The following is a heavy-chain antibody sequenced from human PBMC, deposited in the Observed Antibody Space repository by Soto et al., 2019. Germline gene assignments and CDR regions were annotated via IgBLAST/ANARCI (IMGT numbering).Heavy chain of an antibody. V-gene: IGHV4-34*01. D-gene: IGHD3-10*01. CDR3: ARGPGGVEMGR. CDR2: INHSGST. J-gene: IGHJ4*02. CDR1: GGSFSGYY. Sequence: SETLSLTCAVYGGSFSGYYWSWIRQPPGKGLEWIGEINHSGSTNYNPSLKSRVTISVDTSKNQFSLKLSSVTAADTAVYYCARGPGGVEMGRWDQGTLVAVSS.